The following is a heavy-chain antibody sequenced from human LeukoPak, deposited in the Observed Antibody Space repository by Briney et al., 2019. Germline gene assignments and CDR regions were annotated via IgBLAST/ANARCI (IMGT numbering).Heavy chain of an antibody. J-gene: IGHJ4*02. D-gene: IGHD6-13*01. CDR2: IKQDGSEK. CDR1: GFTFSVYW. Sequence: GGSLRLSCAASGFTFSVYWMSWVRQAPGEGLGWVANIKQDGSEKYYVDSVKGRFIISRDNAKNSLFLQMNNLRAEDTAVYYCARDRYKYSSTSNYFDYWGQGTLVTVSS. CDR3: ARDRYKYSSTSNYFDY. V-gene: IGHV3-7*01.